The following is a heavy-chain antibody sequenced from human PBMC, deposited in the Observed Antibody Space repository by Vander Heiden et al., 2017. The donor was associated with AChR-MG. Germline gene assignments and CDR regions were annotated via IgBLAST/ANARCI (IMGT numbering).Heavy chain of an antibody. V-gene: IGHV1-18*01. CDR1: VYTFTVDC. D-gene: IGHD2-15*01. Sequence: QVHLVQSGAEVKKPGASVKVSCKASVYTFTVDCHSWVRKAPGQVLEWMGWISAYKANTKDEQKLQDRVTMTTDTSTSTAYMELRSLRSDDTAVYYCARREVVLDDAFDIWGQGTMVTVAS. CDR3: ARREVVLDDAFDI. J-gene: IGHJ3*02. CDR2: ISAYKANT.